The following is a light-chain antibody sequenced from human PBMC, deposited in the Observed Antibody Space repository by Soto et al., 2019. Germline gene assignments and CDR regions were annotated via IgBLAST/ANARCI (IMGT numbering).Light chain of an antibody. J-gene: IGLJ1*01. CDR1: ISDVVIYNL. CDR3: SSYTTSSTYV. CDR2: DFI. Sequence: QSALTQPASVSGSPGQSITISFTVTISDVVIYNLVSFYQQHPFKAPKLMIYDFIKLPSLFSNRFSVSNSGNTSSLTISGXQAEDENDYDCSSYTTSSTYVVVTGTKVTVL. V-gene: IGLV2-14*02.